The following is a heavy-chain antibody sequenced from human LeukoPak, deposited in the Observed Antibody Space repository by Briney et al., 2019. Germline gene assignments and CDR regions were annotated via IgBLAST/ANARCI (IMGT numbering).Heavy chain of an antibody. CDR1: GFTFSSYD. V-gene: IGHV3-13*01. CDR3: ARGGYCSSTSCLQIYNWFDP. D-gene: IGHD2-2*03. Sequence: GGSLRLSCAASGFTFSSYDMHWVRQATGKGLEWVSAICTAGDTYYPGSVKGRFTISRENAKNSVYLQMNSLRAGDTAVYYCARGGYCSSTSCLQIYNWFDPWGQGTLVTVSS. CDR2: ICTAGDT. J-gene: IGHJ5*02.